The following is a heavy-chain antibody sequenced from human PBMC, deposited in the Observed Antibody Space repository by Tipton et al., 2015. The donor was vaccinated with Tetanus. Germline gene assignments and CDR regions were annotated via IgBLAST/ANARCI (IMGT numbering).Heavy chain of an antibody. V-gene: IGHV4-39*01. CDR1: GGSISSSGTYY. CDR3: ARGKHTVTFDY. D-gene: IGHD4-17*01. CDR2: IYFSGST. Sequence: TLSLTCAVSGGSISSSGTYYWGWIRQPPGKGLEWIGSIYFSGSTYYNPSLKSRVTIYVDTSKKQFSLRLSSVTAADTAVYYCARGKHTVTFDYWGQGTLVTVSS. J-gene: IGHJ4*02.